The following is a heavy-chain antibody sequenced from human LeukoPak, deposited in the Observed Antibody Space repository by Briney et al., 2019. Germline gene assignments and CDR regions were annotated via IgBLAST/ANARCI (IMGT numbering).Heavy chain of an antibody. CDR3: AQGYCSGGSCYSEPQYYYYMDV. J-gene: IGHJ6*03. Sequence: DSVKGRFTISRDNSKNTLYLQMNSLRAEDTAVYYCAQGYCSGGSCYSEPQYYYYMDVWGKGTTVTVSS. D-gene: IGHD2-15*01. V-gene: IGHV3-23*01.